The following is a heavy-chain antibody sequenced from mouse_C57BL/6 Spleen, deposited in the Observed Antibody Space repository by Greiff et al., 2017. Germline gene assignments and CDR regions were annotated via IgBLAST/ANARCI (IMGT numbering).Heavy chain of an antibody. CDR3: ARKEGTGALV. CDR1: GFTFSSYT. Sequence: EVQLVESGGGLVKPGGSLKLSCAASGFTFSSYTMSWVRQTPEKRLGWVATISGGGGNTYYPDSVKGRFTISRDNAKNTLYLQMSSLRSEDTALYYCARKEGTGALVWGTGTTVTVSS. V-gene: IGHV5-9*01. J-gene: IGHJ1*03. D-gene: IGHD4-1*01. CDR2: ISGGGGNT.